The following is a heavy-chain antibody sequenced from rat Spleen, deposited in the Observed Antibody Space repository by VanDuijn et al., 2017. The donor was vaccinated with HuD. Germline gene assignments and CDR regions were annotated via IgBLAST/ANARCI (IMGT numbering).Heavy chain of an antibody. Sequence: EVQLVESGGGLVQPGRSLKLSCAASGFTFSNYGMAWVRQAPKKGLEWVASISYEGSNTYYRDPVRGRFTISRDNAKSTLYLQMDSLRSEDTATYYCARQDYGSYYVMDAWGQGASVTVSS. V-gene: IGHV5-17*01. CDR2: ISYEGSNT. CDR3: ARQDYGSYYVMDA. CDR1: GFTFSNYG. J-gene: IGHJ4*01. D-gene: IGHD1-3*01.